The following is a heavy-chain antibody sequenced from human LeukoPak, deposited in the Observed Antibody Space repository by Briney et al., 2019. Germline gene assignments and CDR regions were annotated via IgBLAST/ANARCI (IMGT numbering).Heavy chain of an antibody. V-gene: IGHV3-7*03. D-gene: IGHD2-2*01. CDR1: GFTFSWYW. CDR2: IKQDGSEK. J-gene: IGHJ3*01. Sequence: PGGSLRLSCAASGFTFSWYWMSWVRQAPGKGLEWVANIKQDGSEKYYVDSVKGRFTISRDNGKNSLYLKMNSLRVDDMAVYYCARGPSCTSTSCYVIGALDVWGLGTTVTVSS. CDR3: ARGPSCTSTSCYVIGALDV.